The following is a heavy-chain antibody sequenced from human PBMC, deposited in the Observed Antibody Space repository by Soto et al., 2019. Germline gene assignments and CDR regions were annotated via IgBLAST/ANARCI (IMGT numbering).Heavy chain of an antibody. CDR2: IYYSGTT. D-gene: IGHD1-26*01. CDR1: GYSISSSNW. V-gene: IGHV4-28*01. Sequence: QVQLQESGPGLVKPSDTLSLTCAVSGYSISSSNWWGWIRQPPGKGLEWIGYIYYSGTTYYNPSLKRRVTMSVDTAKNQFSLKLTSVTAVDTAVYYCARREIQGPIDYWGQGTLVTVSS. CDR3: ARREIQGPIDY. J-gene: IGHJ4*02.